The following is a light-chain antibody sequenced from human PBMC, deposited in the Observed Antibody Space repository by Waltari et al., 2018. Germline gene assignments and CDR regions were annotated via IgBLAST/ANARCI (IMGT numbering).Light chain of an antibody. CDR2: DAS. CDR1: QDIASF. Sequence: IVLTQSPATLSSSPGARATLSCRASQDIASFLAWYQQKPGQAPRLLIHDASIRATGVPARFSGSGPGRDFTLTISSLEPEDSAVYYCQQRSSSITFGGGTKVEIK. CDR3: QQRSSSIT. J-gene: IGKJ4*01. V-gene: IGKV3D-11*01.